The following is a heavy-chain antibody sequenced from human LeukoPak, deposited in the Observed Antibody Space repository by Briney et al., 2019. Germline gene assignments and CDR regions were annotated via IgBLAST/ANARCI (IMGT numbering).Heavy chain of an antibody. CDR3: AVGATTADY. CDR1: GFTLSNHW. CDR2: ISSSSSYI. Sequence: GGSLRLSCAASGFTLSNHWMNWVRQAPGKGLEWVSSISSSSSYIYYADSVKGRFTISRDNAKNSLYLQMNSLRAEDTAVYYCAVGATTADYWGQGTLVTVSS. V-gene: IGHV3-21*01. J-gene: IGHJ4*02. D-gene: IGHD1-26*01.